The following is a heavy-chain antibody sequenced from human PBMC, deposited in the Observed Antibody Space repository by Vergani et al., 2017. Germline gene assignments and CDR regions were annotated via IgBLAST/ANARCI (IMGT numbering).Heavy chain of an antibody. Sequence: QVQLQQWGAGLLKPSETLSLTCAVYGGSFSGYYWSWIRQPPGKGLEWIGEINHSGSTNYNPSLKSRVTISVDTSKTQFSLKLSSVTAADTAVYYCARGRGYGSGSYYGYYYYXMDVWGKGTTVTVSS. CDR2: INHSGST. J-gene: IGHJ6*03. CDR1: GGSFSGYY. V-gene: IGHV4-34*01. D-gene: IGHD3-10*01. CDR3: ARGRGYGSGSYYGYYYYXMDV.